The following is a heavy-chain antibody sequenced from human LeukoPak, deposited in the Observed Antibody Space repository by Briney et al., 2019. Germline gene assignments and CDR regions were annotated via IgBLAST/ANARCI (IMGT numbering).Heavy chain of an antibody. J-gene: IGHJ5*02. CDR1: GYTFTSYY. D-gene: IGHD3-10*01. V-gene: IGHV1-46*01. CDR2: INPSGGST. CDR3: ARSPQIRGVIITPGTRQYNWFDP. Sequence: GSVKVSCKASGYTFTSYYMHWVRQAPGQGLEWMGIINPSGGSTSYAQKFQGRVTMTRDMSTSTVYMELSSLRSEDTAVYYCARSPQIRGVIITPGTRQYNWFDPWGQGTLVTVSS.